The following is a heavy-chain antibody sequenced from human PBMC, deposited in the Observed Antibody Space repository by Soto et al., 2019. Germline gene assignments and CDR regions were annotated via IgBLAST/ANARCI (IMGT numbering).Heavy chain of an antibody. CDR3: ATQPLRCRKYFYFDP. CDR1: GGTFSSYS. J-gene: IGHJ5*02. V-gene: IGHV1-69*06. Sequence: QVQLVQSGAEVRKPGSSVKVSCEASGGTFSSYSINWVRQAPGQGLEWMGGIIPIFGSSNYAQKFQGRITITAEKPTYTVFMELTSLRSEDTALYFCATQPLRCRKYFYFDPWGQGPLLTVSS. CDR2: IIPIFGSS. D-gene: IGHD4-17*01.